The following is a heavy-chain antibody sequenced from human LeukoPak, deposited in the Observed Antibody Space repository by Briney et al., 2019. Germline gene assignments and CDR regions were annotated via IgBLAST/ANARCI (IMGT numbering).Heavy chain of an antibody. D-gene: IGHD3-22*01. V-gene: IGHV3-23*01. J-gene: IGHJ4*02. CDR3: AKGQGITMIVVDPRLDY. Sequence: GGSLRLSCAASGFAFSSYAMSWVRQAPGKGLEWVSAISGSGGSTYYADSVKGRFTISRDNSKNTLYLQMNSLRAEDTAVYYCAKGQGITMIVVDPRLDYWGQGTLVTVSS. CDR1: GFAFSSYA. CDR2: ISGSGGST.